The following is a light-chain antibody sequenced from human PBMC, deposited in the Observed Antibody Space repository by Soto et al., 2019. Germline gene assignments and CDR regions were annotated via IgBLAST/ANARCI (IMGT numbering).Light chain of an antibody. V-gene: IGKV3-11*01. CDR2: DAS. J-gene: IGKJ2*01. CDR3: QQRSNWPPYT. CDR1: QSVSSY. Sequence: EIVLTQSQATLSLSPGERATLSCRASQSVSSYLAWYQQKPGQAPRLLIYDASNRATGIPARFSGSGSGTDFTLTISCLEPEDFSVYYCQQRSNWPPYTFGQGTKLEIK.